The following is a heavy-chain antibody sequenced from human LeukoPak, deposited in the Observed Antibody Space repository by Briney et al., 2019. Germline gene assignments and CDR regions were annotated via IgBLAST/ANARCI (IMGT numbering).Heavy chain of an antibody. V-gene: IGHV3-21*04. Sequence: GGSLRLSCAASGFTFSSYSMNRVRQAPGKGLEWVSSISSSSSYIYYADSVKGRFTISRDNSKNTLYLQMNSLRAEDTAVYYCAKGDPTNEYFQHWGQGTLVTVSS. CDR3: AKGDPTNEYFQH. D-gene: IGHD2-21*02. J-gene: IGHJ1*01. CDR2: ISSSSSYI. CDR1: GFTFSSYS.